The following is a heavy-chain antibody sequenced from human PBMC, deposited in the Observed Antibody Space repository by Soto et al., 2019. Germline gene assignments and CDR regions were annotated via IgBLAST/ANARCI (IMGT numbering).Heavy chain of an antibody. CDR1: GGSISSGDYY. CDR2: IYYSGST. J-gene: IGHJ5*02. V-gene: IGHV4-30-4*01. Sequence: QVQLQESGPGLVKPSQTLSLTCTVSGGSISSGDYYWSWIRQPPGKGLEWIGYIYYSGSTYYNPSLKSRVTLSVDTSQNPFSLKLSSVTAADTAVYYCAREGPYYDMLTGYYRGWFDPWGQGTLVTVSS. D-gene: IGHD3-9*01. CDR3: AREGPYYDMLTGYYRGWFDP.